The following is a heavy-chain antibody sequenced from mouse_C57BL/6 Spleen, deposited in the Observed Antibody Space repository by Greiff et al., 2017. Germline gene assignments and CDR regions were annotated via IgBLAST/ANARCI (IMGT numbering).Heavy chain of an antibody. CDR3: ARPNPYWYFDV. Sequence: QVQLQQPGAELVKPGASVKMSCKASGYTFTSYWITWVKQRPGQGLEWIGDIYPGSGSTNYNEKFKSKATLTVDKSSSTAYMQLSSLTSEDSAVYYCARPNPYWYFDVWGTGTTVTVSS. CDR1: GYTFTSYW. V-gene: IGHV1-55*01. CDR2: IYPGSGST. J-gene: IGHJ1*03.